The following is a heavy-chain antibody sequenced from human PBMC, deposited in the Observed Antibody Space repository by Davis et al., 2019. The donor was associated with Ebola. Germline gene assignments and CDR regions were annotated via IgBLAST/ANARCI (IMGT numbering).Heavy chain of an antibody. Sequence: PGGSLRLSCAASGFTFSSYDMHWVRQATGKGLEWVSAIGTAGDTYYPGSVKGRFTISRDSSKNMLYLQMNSLRPEDTAVYYCARGDGEYFQHWGQGTLVAVSS. V-gene: IGHV3-13*01. D-gene: IGHD3-16*01. CDR1: GFTFSSYD. J-gene: IGHJ1*01. CDR2: IGTAGDT. CDR3: ARGDGEYFQH.